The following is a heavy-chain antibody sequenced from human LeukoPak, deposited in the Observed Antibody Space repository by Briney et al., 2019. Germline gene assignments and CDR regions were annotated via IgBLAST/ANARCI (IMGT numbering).Heavy chain of an antibody. CDR3: ATAPILRGEGGKHYKYGMDV. CDR1: VGSISSGNW. Sequence: PSGTLSLTCAVSVGSISSGNWWTWVRQSPGKGLEWIGEIYHNGTHNYNPSLKSRVTISADTFKNHFSLKLTSVTAADTAVYYCATAPILRGEGGKHYKYGMDVWGQGTTVIVSS. V-gene: IGHV4-4*02. J-gene: IGHJ6*02. CDR2: IYHNGTH. D-gene: IGHD2-2*02.